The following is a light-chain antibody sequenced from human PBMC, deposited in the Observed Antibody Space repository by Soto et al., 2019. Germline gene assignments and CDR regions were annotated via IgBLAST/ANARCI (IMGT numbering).Light chain of an antibody. CDR3: QQYNSYLT. V-gene: IGKV1-5*01. CDR1: QSISSW. CDR2: DAS. Sequence: DIQMTQSPSTLSASVGDRVTITCRASQSISSWLGWYQQKPGKAPKLLIYDASSLESGVPSRFSGSGSGTEFTLTISSLQPDEFATYYCQQYNSYLTFGGGTKVEIK. J-gene: IGKJ4*01.